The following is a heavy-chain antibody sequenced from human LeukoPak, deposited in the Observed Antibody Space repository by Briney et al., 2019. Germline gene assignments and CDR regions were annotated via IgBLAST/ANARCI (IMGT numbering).Heavy chain of an antibody. D-gene: IGHD4-17*01. Sequence: PSGTLSLTCSVSGGSISSYYWSWIRQPAGKQPEWIGRMYTSGSTYYNPSLKSRVTMSADTSKNQFSLKLTSVTAADTSVYYCAREGGPGGDYGSIDSWGQGTLVTVSS. V-gene: IGHV4-4*07. CDR1: GGSISSYY. J-gene: IGHJ4*02. CDR3: AREGGPGGDYGSIDS. CDR2: MYTSGST.